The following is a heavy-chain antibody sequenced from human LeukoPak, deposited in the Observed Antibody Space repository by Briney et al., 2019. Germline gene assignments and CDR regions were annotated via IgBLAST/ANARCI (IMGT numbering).Heavy chain of an antibody. J-gene: IGHJ4*02. D-gene: IGHD3-9*01. CDR3: ARDRTHYDILTGYDY. CDR2: ISSSSSYI. V-gene: IGHV3-21*01. Sequence: PGGSLRLSCAASGFTFSSYSMNWVRQAPGKGLEWVSSISSSSSYIYYADSVKGRFTISRDNAKNSLYLQMNSLRAEDTAVYYCARDRTHYDILTGYDYWGQGTLVTVSS. CDR1: GFTFSSYS.